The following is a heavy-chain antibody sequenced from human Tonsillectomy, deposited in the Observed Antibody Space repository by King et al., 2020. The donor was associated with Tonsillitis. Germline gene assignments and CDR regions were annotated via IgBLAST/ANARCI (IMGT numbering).Heavy chain of an antibody. D-gene: IGHD3-9*01. CDR3: ASPFPVLKY. CDR1: GGSISSYY. CDR2: IFYSGST. J-gene: IGHJ4*02. Sequence: QLQESGPGLVKPSETLSLTCTVSGGSISSYYWSWIRQPPGKGLEWIVYIFYSGSTNTNPSLKSRVTISVDTSKYQFYLKLSSVTGADTAVYFCASPFPVLKYWGQVTLVTVSS. V-gene: IGHV4-59*01.